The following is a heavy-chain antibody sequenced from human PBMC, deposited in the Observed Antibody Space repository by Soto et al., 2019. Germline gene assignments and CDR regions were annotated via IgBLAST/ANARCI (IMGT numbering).Heavy chain of an antibody. D-gene: IGHD3-10*01. CDR2: NSWNSGTI. V-gene: IGHV3-9*01. CDR1: GFTYDDYA. Sequence: EVQLVESGGGLVQPGRSLRLSCAASGFTYDDYAMHWVPPAPGQDLEWLTGNSWNSGTIVYADSGKGRFTIARDNDKNSLYLQMNSLRCEDTALYYCAKDMRGGSCSYRYYYGVGVWGQGTTVTVS. CDR3: AKDMRGGSCSYRYYYGVGV. J-gene: IGHJ6*01.